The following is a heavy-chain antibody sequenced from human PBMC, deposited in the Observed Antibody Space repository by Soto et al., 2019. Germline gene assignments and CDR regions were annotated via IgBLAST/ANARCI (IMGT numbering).Heavy chain of an antibody. CDR3: ARGGKERFRGSGMDV. J-gene: IGHJ6*02. V-gene: IGHV1-69*01. D-gene: IGHD1-1*01. CDR2: IISMFGAA. Sequence: QVQLVQSGAEVRKPGSSVKVSCKASGGTFSSYAISWVRQVPGQGLEWLREIISMFGAAMYAQKFQGRVTITADESASNAYMELSSLRSEDTATYYCARGGKERFRGSGMDVWGQGTTVTVS. CDR1: GGTFSSYA.